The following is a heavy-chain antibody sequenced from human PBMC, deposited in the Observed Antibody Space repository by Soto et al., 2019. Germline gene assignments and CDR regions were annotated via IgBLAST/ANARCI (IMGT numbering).Heavy chain of an antibody. CDR2: IMPIFRTP. V-gene: IGHV1-69*05. CDR1: GGTFSNSA. CDR3: ARDKERLQLGGNYSCVLDV. J-gene: IGHJ6*02. Sequence: QVQLDQSGAEVKKPGSSVKLSCKASGGTFSNSAISWVRQAPGQGLEWMGGIMPIFRTPDYARKFQARVTMTSGETPITAYMEWSGLKPDYTSVCVCARDKERLQLGGNYSCVLDVWGQGTTVTVSS. D-gene: IGHD6-25*01.